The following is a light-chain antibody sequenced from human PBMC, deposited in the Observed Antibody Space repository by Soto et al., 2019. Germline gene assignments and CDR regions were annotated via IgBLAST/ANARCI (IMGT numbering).Light chain of an antibody. CDR3: QQYGET. V-gene: IGKV3-20*01. J-gene: IGKJ1*01. CDR1: QSVSSRY. CDR2: DAS. Sequence: EIVLTQSPGTLSLSPGERATLSCRASQSVSSRYLAWYRQKPGQAPRLLIYDASNRATGIPDRFSGSGSGTEFTLTISRLEPEDFAVYYCQQYGETFGQGTKVEIK.